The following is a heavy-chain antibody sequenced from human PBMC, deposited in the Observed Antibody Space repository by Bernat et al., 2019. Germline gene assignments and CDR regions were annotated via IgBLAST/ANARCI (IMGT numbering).Heavy chain of an antibody. D-gene: IGHD6-13*01. CDR3: ARGRGGIAAAGRDD. J-gene: IGHJ4*02. CDR1: GFTFDDYT. CDR2: ISSSSSYI. Sequence: EVQLVESGGVVVQPGGSLRLSCAASGFTFDDYTMHWVRQAPGKGLEWVSSISSSSSYIYYADSVKGRFTISRDNAKNSLYLQMNSLRAEDTAVYYCARGRGGIAAAGRDDWGQGTRVT. V-gene: IGHV3-21*01.